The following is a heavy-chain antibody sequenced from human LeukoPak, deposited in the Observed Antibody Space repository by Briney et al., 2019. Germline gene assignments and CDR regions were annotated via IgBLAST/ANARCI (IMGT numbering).Heavy chain of an antibody. CDR1: GYTFTGYY. CDR3: ARVATELKQDAFDI. V-gene: IGHV1-2*02. D-gene: IGHD1-26*01. J-gene: IGHJ3*02. Sequence: ASVKVSCKASGYTFTGYYMHWVRQAPGQGLEWMGWINPNSGGTNYAQKFQGRVTMTRDTSISTAYMELSRLRSDDTAVYYCARVATELKQDAFDIWGQGTMVTVSS. CDR2: INPNSGGT.